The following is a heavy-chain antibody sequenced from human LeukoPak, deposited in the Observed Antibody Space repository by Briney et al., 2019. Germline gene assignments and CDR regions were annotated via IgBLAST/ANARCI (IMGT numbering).Heavy chain of an antibody. J-gene: IGHJ4*02. Sequence: SETLSLTCTVSGRSISSSSYYWGWIRQPPGKGLEWFGSIFYSGSTYYKPSLKSRVTISVDTSKNQFSLKLSSVTAADTAVYYCARDSVANNWNDLDYFDYWGQGTLVTVSS. V-gene: IGHV4-39*07. D-gene: IGHD1-20*01. CDR3: ARDSVANNWNDLDYFDY. CDR2: IFYSGST. CDR1: GRSISSSSYY.